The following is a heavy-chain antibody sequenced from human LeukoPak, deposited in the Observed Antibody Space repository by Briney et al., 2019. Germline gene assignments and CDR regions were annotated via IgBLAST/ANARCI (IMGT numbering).Heavy chain of an antibody. CDR2: IRSTSSTI. J-gene: IGHJ4*02. V-gene: IGHV3-48*02. D-gene: IGHD2-21*01. Sequence: GGSPRLSCAASGFTFSSYAMNWVRQAPGKGLEWISYIRSTSSTIYHADSVKGRFTISRDNAKNSLYLQMNSLRDEDTAVYYCARSYSFDYWGQGTLVTVSS. CDR3: ARSYSFDY. CDR1: GFTFSSYA.